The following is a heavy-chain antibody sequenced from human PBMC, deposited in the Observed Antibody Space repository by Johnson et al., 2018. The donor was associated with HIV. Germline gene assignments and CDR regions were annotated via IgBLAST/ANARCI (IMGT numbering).Heavy chain of an antibody. Sequence: VQLVESGGGLVQPGGSLRLSCAASGFTFSSYAMSWVRQAPGKGLEWVSAISGSVGSTYYADSVKGRFTISRDNSKNTLYLQMNSQRAEDTAVYYCAKDRGDSSGWIPARHAFDIWGQGTMVTVSS. CDR2: ISGSVGST. V-gene: IGHV3-23*04. CDR3: AKDRGDSSGWIPARHAFDI. CDR1: GFTFSSYA. J-gene: IGHJ3*02. D-gene: IGHD6-19*01.